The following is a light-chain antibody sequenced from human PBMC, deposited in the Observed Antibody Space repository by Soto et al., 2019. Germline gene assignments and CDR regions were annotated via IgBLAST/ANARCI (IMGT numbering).Light chain of an antibody. V-gene: IGKV3-15*01. CDR3: QQYNNWPPWT. J-gene: IGKJ1*01. Sequence: EIVMTQSPATLSVSPGERATLSCRASQSVSSNLAWYQQKPGQAPRLLIYGASTRATGIPARFSGSGSGTEFPPTTSSLQSEDLAVYYCQQYNNWPPWTFGQGTKVEIK. CDR1: QSVSSN. CDR2: GAS.